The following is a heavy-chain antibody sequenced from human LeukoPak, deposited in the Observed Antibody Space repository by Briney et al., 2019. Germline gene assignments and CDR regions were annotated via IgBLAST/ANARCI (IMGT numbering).Heavy chain of an antibody. CDR3: ARVRGYYYGSGSYYNNLSFDY. D-gene: IGHD3-10*01. CDR2: IYYSGST. J-gene: IGHJ4*02. CDR1: GGSISSYY. V-gene: IGHV4-59*01. Sequence: PSETLSLTCTVSGGSISSYYWSWIRRPPGKGLEWIGYIYYSGSTNYNPSLKSRVTISVDTSKNQFSLKLSSVTAADTAVYYCARVRGYYYGSGSYYNNLSFDYWGQGTLVTVSS.